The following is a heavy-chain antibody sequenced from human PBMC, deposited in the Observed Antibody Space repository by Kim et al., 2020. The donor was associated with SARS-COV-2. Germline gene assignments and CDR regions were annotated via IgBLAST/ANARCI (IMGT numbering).Heavy chain of an antibody. D-gene: IGHD2-15*01. CDR2: IYYSGST. CDR1: GGSISSGGYY. CDR3: ARERNIVVVVAATPDAFDI. V-gene: IGHV4-31*03. Sequence: SETLSLTCTVSGGSISSGGYYWSWIRQHPGKGLEWIGYIYYSGSTYYNPSLKSRVTISVDTSKNQFSLKLSSVTAADTAVYYCARERNIVVVVAATPDAFDIWGQGQWSPSLQ. J-gene: IGHJ3*02.